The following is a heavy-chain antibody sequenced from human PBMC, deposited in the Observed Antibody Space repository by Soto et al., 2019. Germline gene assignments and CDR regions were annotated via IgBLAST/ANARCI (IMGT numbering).Heavy chain of an antibody. CDR1: GYSFANYW. CDR2: IDPSDSYT. J-gene: IGHJ4*02. V-gene: IGHV5-10-1*01. Sequence: ASLKSSGKGCGYSFANYWLSWVRQMPGKGLEWMGRIDPSDSYTNYSPSFRGHVTISADKSISTAYLQWRSLKASHTAMYYCGRLGHASNGYYYVVDYWGQGTLVTVSS. CDR3: GRLGHASNGYYYVVDY. D-gene: IGHD3-22*01.